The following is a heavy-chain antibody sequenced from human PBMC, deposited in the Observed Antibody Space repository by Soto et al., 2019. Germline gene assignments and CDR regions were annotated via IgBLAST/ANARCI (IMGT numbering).Heavy chain of an antibody. Sequence: EVQLLESGGGLVQPGGSLRLSCAASGFTFSSYAMRWVRQAPGKGLEWVSAISGSGVSTYYADSVKGRFTISRDNSKNTLYLQMNSLGAEDTAVYYCAKEGEHSSGWANFDYWGQGTLVTVSS. CDR3: AKEGEHSSGWANFDY. V-gene: IGHV3-23*01. D-gene: IGHD6-19*01. CDR1: GFTFSSYA. J-gene: IGHJ4*02. CDR2: ISGSGVST.